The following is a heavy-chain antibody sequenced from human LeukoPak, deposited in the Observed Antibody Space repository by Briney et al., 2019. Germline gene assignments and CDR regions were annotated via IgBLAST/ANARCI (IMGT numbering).Heavy chain of an antibody. V-gene: IGHV3-33*01. CDR3: ARDRQQLGIFDY. J-gene: IGHJ4*02. D-gene: IGHD6-13*01. CDR2: IWYDGSNK. Sequence: GGSLRLSCAASGFTFSSYGMHWVRQAPGKGLEWVAVIWYDGSNKYYADSVKGRFTISRDNSKNTLYLQMNSLRAEDTAVYYCARDRQQLGIFDYWGQGTLVTVSS. CDR1: GFTFSSYG.